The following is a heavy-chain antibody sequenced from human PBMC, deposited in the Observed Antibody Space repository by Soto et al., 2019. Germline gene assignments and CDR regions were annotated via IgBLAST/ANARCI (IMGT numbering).Heavy chain of an antibody. Sequence: QVQLVESGGGVVQPGGALSLSCAASGFTFISTGMHWVRQAPGKGLEWVAVISHDGGNKYYGDSVKGRFTISRDNSKNTLYLQMNSLRADDTAVYYCAKDWGIAVAAHWGQGTLGTVSS. J-gene: IGHJ4*02. CDR3: AKDWGIAVAAH. CDR2: ISHDGGNK. D-gene: IGHD6-19*01. CDR1: GFTFISTG. V-gene: IGHV3-30*18.